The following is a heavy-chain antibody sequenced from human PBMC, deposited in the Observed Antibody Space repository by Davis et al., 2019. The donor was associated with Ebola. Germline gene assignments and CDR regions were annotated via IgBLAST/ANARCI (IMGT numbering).Heavy chain of an antibody. CDR2: IKQDGSEK. Sequence: GESLKISCAASGFTFSSYAMHWVRQAPGKGLEWVANIKQDGSEKYYVDSVKGRFTISRDNAKNSLYLQMNSLRAEDTAVYYCARDYRGLLWFGELLGGGQGTLVTVSS. D-gene: IGHD3-10*01. J-gene: IGHJ4*02. CDR1: GFTFSSYA. CDR3: ARDYRGLLWFGELLG. V-gene: IGHV3-7*01.